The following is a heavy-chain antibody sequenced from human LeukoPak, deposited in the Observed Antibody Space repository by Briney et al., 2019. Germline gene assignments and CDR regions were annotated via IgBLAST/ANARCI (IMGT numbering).Heavy chain of an antibody. CDR3: AKRIQSAMATGY. V-gene: IGHV3-11*01. D-gene: IGHD5-18*01. Sequence: GGSLRLSCAASGFTFSDYCMSWIRQAPGKGLEWVSYISSGSTIYYADSVKGRFTISRDNSKNTLYLQMNSLRAEDTAVYYCAKRIQSAMATGYWGQGTLVTVSS. CDR1: GFTFSDYC. CDR2: ISSGSTI. J-gene: IGHJ4*02.